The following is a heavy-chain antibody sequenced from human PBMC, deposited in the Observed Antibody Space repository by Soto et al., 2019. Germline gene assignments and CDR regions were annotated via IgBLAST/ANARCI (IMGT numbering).Heavy chain of an antibody. D-gene: IGHD1-26*01. CDR3: ARQTGLGATNY. J-gene: IGHJ4*02. Sequence: EVQLVESGGGLVQPGGSLRLSCAGSGFTFSNYWMHWVRQTPGKGLVWVARINTDGGTKSYADSAKGGFTISRDNAMNILYLQMTSLRVEDTAAYHCARQTGLGATNYWGQGTLVTVSS. CDR2: INTDGGTK. V-gene: IGHV3-74*01. CDR1: GFTFSNYW.